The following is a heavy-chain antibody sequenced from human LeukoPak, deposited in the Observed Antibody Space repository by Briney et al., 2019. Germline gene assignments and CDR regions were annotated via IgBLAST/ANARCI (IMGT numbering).Heavy chain of an antibody. D-gene: IGHD3-22*01. CDR2: ISSDGSNT. Sequence: GGSLRLSCAASGFTFSSYGMHWVRQAPGKGLEWVAVISSDGSNTYHTGSVKGRLTISRDNSKNTLYLQMNSLRAEDTAVYYCAAESQIDSSGYYSAFDIWGQGTMVTVSS. V-gene: IGHV3-30*03. CDR3: AAESQIDSSGYYSAFDI. J-gene: IGHJ3*02. CDR1: GFTFSSYG.